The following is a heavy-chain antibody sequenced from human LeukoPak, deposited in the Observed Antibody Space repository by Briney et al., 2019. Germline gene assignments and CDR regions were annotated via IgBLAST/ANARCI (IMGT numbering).Heavy chain of an antibody. D-gene: IGHD6-6*01. CDR2: IKQDGSEK. CDR1: GFTFSSYW. Sequence: GGSLRLSCAASGFTFSSYWMSWVRQAPGKGLEWVANIKQDGSEKYYVDSVKGRFTISRDNAKNSLYLQMNSLRAEDTAVYYCARDLLGIAARPFFDYWGQGTLVTASS. CDR3: ARDLLGIAARPFFDY. J-gene: IGHJ4*02. V-gene: IGHV3-7*01.